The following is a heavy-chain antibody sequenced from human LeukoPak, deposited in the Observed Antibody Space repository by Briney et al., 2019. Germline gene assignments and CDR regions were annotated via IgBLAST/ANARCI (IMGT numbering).Heavy chain of an antibody. V-gene: IGHV1-18*03. D-gene: IGHD4-17*01. CDR1: GYTFTSYG. Sequence: GASVKVSCKASGYTFTSYGISWVRQAPGQGPEWMGWISAYNGNTNYAQKLQGRVTMTTDTSTSTAYMELRSLRSDDMAVYYCARIFYGDYAFDYWGQGTLVTVSS. CDR3: ARIFYGDYAFDY. CDR2: ISAYNGNT. J-gene: IGHJ4*02.